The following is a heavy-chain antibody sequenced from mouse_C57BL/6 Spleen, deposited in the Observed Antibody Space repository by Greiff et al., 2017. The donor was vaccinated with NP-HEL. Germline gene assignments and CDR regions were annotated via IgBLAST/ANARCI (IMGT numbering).Heavy chain of an antibody. CDR1: GYTFTDYY. D-gene: IGHD1-1*01. Sequence: VKVVESGAELVRPGASVKLSCKASGYTFTDYYINWVKQRPGQGLEWIARIYPGSGNTYYNEKFKGKATLTAEKSSSTAYMQLSSLTSEDSAVYFCARNTAITTVVPLPGFDVWGTGTTVTVSS. CDR2: IYPGSGNT. J-gene: IGHJ1*03. V-gene: IGHV1-76*01. CDR3: ARNTAITTVVPLPGFDV.